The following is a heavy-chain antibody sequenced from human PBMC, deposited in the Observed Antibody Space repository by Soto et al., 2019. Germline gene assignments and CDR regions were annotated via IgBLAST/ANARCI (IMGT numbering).Heavy chain of an antibody. J-gene: IGHJ5*02. V-gene: IGHV4-59*08. CDR1: GGSINNYY. Sequence: QVQLQESGPGLVKPSETLSLTCTVSGGSINNYYWCWIRQPPGKGLEWIGYVYHSGSTSYNPSLESRVTMSVDKSKNQISLRLSSVTVADTAVYFCARGSARSGTNWFNPWGQGSLVTVSS. CDR2: VYHSGST. CDR3: ARGSARSGTNWFNP. D-gene: IGHD6-19*01.